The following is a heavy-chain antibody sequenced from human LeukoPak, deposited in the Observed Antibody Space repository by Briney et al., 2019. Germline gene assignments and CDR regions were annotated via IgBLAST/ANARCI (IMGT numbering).Heavy chain of an antibody. J-gene: IGHJ4*02. D-gene: IGHD6-13*01. CDR1: GYCFTSYW. CDR3: AVVGPLAAAGYYSDY. Sequence: GESLKISCKGSGYCFTSYWIGWVRQMPGKGLEWMGIIYPGDSDTRYSPSFQGQVTISADKSISTAYLQWSSLKASDAATYYCAVVGPLAAAGYYSDYWGQGTLVTVSA. V-gene: IGHV5-51*01. CDR2: IYPGDSDT.